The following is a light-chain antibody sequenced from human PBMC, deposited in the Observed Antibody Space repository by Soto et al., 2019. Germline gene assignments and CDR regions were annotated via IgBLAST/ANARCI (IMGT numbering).Light chain of an antibody. CDR1: NIGGKS. CDR3: HVWDALSDNWV. Sequence: SYELTQPPSVSVAPGETARITCRGNNIGGKSVHWYQHKPGQAPVLVIYFDSDRPSGIPERLSASNSGNTATLTISSVEAGDEADYYCHVWDALSDNWVFGGGTKLTVL. J-gene: IGLJ3*02. CDR2: FDS. V-gene: IGLV3-21*04.